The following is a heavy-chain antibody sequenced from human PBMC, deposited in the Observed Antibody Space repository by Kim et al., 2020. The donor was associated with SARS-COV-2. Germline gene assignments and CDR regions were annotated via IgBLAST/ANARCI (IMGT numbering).Heavy chain of an antibody. CDR2: IIPIVNIA. CDR3: ARGHTYYDILTGPYYFDY. CDR1: GGSLTSYA. Sequence: SVKVSCKASGGSLTSYAINWVRQAPGQGLEWMGRIIPIVNIANYGQKFQGRVTITADKSTNTAYMELSSLRSEDTAVYYCARGHTYYDILTGPYYFDYWGQGTLVTVSS. J-gene: IGHJ4*02. D-gene: IGHD3-9*01. V-gene: IGHV1-69*04.